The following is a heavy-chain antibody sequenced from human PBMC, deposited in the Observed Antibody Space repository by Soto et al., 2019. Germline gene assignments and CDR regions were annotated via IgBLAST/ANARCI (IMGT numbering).Heavy chain of an antibody. CDR3: ARGAATVTPGWFDP. CDR2: IYHSGST. Sequence: PSETLSLTCAVCGYSISSGYYWGWIRQTPGKGLEWIASIYHSGSTYYNPSLKSRVTISVDTSKNQFSLKLTSVTAADTAVYYCARGAATVTPGWFDPWGQGIMVTVSS. CDR1: GYSISSGYY. V-gene: IGHV4-38-2*01. J-gene: IGHJ5*02. D-gene: IGHD4-17*01.